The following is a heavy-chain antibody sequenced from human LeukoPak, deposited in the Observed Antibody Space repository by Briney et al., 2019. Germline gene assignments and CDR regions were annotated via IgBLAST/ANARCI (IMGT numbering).Heavy chain of an antibody. CDR1: GGSFSGYY. J-gene: IGHJ4*02. CDR3: ARINVNYGEPLFDG. Sequence: SETLSLTCAVYGGSFSGYYWSWIRQPPGKGLEWIGEINHSGSTNYNPSLKSRVTISVDTSKNQFSLKLSSVTAADTAVYSCARINVNYGEPLFDGWGQGTLVTVSS. CDR2: INHSGST. V-gene: IGHV4-34*01. D-gene: IGHD1-26*01.